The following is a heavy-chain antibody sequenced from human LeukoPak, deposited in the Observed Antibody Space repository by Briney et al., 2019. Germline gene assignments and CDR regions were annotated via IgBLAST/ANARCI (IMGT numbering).Heavy chain of an antibody. Sequence: SETLSLTCTVSGGSISSSSYYWGWIRQPPGKGLEWIGSIYYTGSTYYNPSLKSRVTISVDTSKNQFSLKLSSVTAADTAVYYCARGTGNYHFDYWGQGTLVTVSS. CDR2: IYYTGST. D-gene: IGHD1-7*01. CDR1: GGSISSSSYY. V-gene: IGHV4-39*07. CDR3: ARGTGNYHFDY. J-gene: IGHJ4*02.